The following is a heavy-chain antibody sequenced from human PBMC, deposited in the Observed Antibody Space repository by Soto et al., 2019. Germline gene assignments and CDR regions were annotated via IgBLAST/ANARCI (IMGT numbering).Heavy chain of an antibody. Sequence: QVQLVESGGGVVQPGGSLRLSCTASGFTFSSYGMHWVRQAPGKGLQWVAVIPHDGTYQYYLDSVKGRFTISRDNSKDTLYLQMNSLLVEDTAVYYCVRDDDNLDNGLDHWGQGTLVTVSS. CDR3: VRDDDNLDNGLDH. V-gene: IGHV3-30*19. D-gene: IGHD1-1*01. CDR1: GFTFSSYG. J-gene: IGHJ4*02. CDR2: IPHDGTYQ.